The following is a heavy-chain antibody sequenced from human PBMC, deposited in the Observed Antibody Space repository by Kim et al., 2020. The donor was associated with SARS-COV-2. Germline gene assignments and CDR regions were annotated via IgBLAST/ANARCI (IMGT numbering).Heavy chain of an antibody. D-gene: IGHD5-12*01. CDR1: GGSFSGYY. CDR2: INHSGST. CDR3: ARGRVGWLRPFNWFDP. V-gene: IGHV4-34*01. J-gene: IGHJ5*02. Sequence: SETLSLTCAVYGGSFSGYYWSWIRQPPGKGLEWIGEINHSGSTNYNPSLKSRVTISVDTSKNQFSLKLSSVTAADTAVYYCARGRVGWLRPFNWFDPWGQGTLVTVSS.